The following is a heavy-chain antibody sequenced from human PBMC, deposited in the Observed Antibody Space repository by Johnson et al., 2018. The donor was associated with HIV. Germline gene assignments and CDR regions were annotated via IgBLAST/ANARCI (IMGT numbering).Heavy chain of an antibody. CDR1: GFTFSSYA. Sequence: VQLVESGGGVVQPGRSLRLSCAASGFTFSSYAMHWVRQAPGKGLEWVAVISYDGSNKYYADSVKGRFTISRDNSKNTLYLQMNSLRAEDTAVYYCARGSRYTHDNDDVYLLQAFDIWGQGTMVTVSS. J-gene: IGHJ3*02. CDR3: ARGSRYTHDNDDVYLLQAFDI. V-gene: IGHV3-30-3*01. CDR2: ISYDGSNK. D-gene: IGHD3-16*01.